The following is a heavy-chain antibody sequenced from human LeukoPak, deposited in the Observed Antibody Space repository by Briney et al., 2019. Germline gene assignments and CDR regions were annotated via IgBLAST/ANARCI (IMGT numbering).Heavy chain of an antibody. V-gene: IGHV4-61*02. CDR1: GGSISSGSYY. CDR3: ATLDPQSPRYRGYGMDV. CDR2: IYTSGST. Sequence: SETLSLTCTVSGGSISSGSYYWSWIRQPAGKGLEWIGRIYTSGSTNYNPSLKSRVTISVDTSKNQFSLKLSSVTAADTAVYYCATLDPQSPRYRGYGMDVWGQGTTVTVSS. J-gene: IGHJ6*02. D-gene: IGHD1-1*01.